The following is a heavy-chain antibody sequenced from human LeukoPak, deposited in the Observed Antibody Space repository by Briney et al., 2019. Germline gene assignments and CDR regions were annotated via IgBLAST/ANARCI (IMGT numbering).Heavy chain of an antibody. CDR2: INPNSGGT. J-gene: IGHJ4*02. CDR1: GYTFAGYY. Sequence: GASVKVSCKASGYTFAGYYMHWVRQAPGQGLEWMGWINPNSGGTNYAQKFQGRVTMTRDTSISTAYMELSRLRSDDTAVYYCARALGPYSGYDSYYFDYWGQGTLVTVSS. CDR3: ARALGPYSGYDSYYFDY. V-gene: IGHV1-2*02. D-gene: IGHD5-12*01.